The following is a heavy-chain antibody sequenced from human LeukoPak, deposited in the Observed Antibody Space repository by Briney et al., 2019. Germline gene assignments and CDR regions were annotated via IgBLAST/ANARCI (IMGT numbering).Heavy chain of an antibody. J-gene: IGHJ6*02. CDR3: VRGRPYGMDV. Sequence: GGSLRLSCAASGFTFSNYWMHWVRQAPGKGREWVSLINNEGTRTNYADSVKGRFTISRDNAKNTLHLQVNSLRAEDTAVYYCVRGRPYGMDVWGQGTTVTVSS. D-gene: IGHD6-6*01. V-gene: IGHV3-74*01. CDR1: GFTFSNYW. CDR2: INNEGTRT.